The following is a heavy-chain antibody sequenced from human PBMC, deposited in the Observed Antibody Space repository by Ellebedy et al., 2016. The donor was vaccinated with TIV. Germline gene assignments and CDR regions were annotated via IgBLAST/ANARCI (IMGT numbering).Heavy chain of an antibody. D-gene: IGHD6-13*01. J-gene: IGHJ4*02. Sequence: GESLKISCAASGFTFSSYSMNWVRQAPGKGLEWVSSISSSNHYIYDADSVKGRFTISRDNAKNSLYLQMNSLRAEDTAVFYCARELAAAGFFDYWGQGTLVTVSS. CDR2: ISSSNHYI. CDR1: GFTFSSYS. V-gene: IGHV3-21*01. CDR3: ARELAAAGFFDY.